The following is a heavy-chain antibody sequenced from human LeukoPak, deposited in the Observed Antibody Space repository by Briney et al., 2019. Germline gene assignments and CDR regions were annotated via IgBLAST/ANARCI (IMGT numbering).Heavy chain of an antibody. CDR3: ARDQAAYYDRSGYHYSSTAAAFDI. CDR2: IYHSGST. Sequence: PGGSLRLSCAASGFTFSRCGMNWIRQPPGKGLEWIGSIYHSGSTYFHPSLKSRVTISVDTSKNQFSLKLSSVTAADTAVYYCARDQAAYYDRSGYHYSSTAAAFDIWGQGTVVTVSS. J-gene: IGHJ3*02. CDR1: GFTFSRCGM. V-gene: IGHV4-38-2*02. D-gene: IGHD3-22*01.